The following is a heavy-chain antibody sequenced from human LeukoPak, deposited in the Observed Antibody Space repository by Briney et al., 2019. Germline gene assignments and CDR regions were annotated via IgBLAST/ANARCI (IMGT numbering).Heavy chain of an antibody. V-gene: IGHV1-18*01. CDR1: GYTFTSYG. D-gene: IGHD3-3*01. CDR3: ARDSHRSTIFGVIIPLGFDY. J-gene: IGHJ4*02. Sequence: GASVKVSCKASGYTFTSYGINWVRQATGQGLEWMGWISAYSGSTNYAQKFQGRVTMTTDTSTSTAYMELTSLRSDDTAVYYCARDSHRSTIFGVIIPLGFDYWGQGTLVTVSS. CDR2: ISAYSGST.